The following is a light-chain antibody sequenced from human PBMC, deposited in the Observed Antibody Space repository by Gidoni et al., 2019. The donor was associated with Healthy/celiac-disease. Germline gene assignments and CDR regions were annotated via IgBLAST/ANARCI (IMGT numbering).Light chain of an antibody. Sequence: DLQMTQSPSTLSASVGDRVTITCRASQSISSWLAWYQQKPGKAPKLLIYKASSLESGVPSRFSGSGSGTEFTLTISSLQPDDCATYYCQQYNSYLYTFGQGTKLEIK. CDR3: QQYNSYLYT. V-gene: IGKV1-5*03. J-gene: IGKJ2*01. CDR1: QSISSW. CDR2: KAS.